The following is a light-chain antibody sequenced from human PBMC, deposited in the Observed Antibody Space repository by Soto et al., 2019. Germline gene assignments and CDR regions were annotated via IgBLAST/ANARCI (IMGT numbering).Light chain of an antibody. CDR2: DIS. J-gene: IGKJ5*01. V-gene: IGKV3-20*01. CDR3: QQYGGSMT. Sequence: EIVLTQSPGTLSLSPGDTATLSCRASQSLSSNYLAWYQQRPGPAPKLLIYDISSRATGIPDRFSGSGSGTDFTLTLTRLDPEDFAVYYCQQYGGSMTFGQGTRLEIE. CDR1: QSLSSNY.